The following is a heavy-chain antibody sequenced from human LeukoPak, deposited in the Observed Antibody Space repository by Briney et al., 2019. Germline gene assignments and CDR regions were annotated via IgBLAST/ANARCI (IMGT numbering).Heavy chain of an antibody. V-gene: IGHV3-66*02. D-gene: IGHD5-12*01. CDR3: ARSGGSSWISWFDP. Sequence: GGSLRLSCAASGFTVSSNYMSWVRQAPGKGLEWVSVIYSGGSTYYADSVKGRFTIYRDNSKNTLYLQMNSLRAEGPAVYYCARSGGSSWISWFDPWGQGTLVTVSS. CDR1: GFTVSSNY. CDR2: IYSGGST. J-gene: IGHJ5*02.